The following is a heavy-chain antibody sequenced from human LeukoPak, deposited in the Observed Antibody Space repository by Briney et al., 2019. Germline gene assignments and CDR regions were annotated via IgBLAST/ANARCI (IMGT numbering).Heavy chain of an antibody. D-gene: IGHD2-2*01. J-gene: IGHJ6*03. CDR1: GFTFSSYG. CDR3: AKDGGDIVVVPAAPDPYYYYYYMDV. CDR2: IRYDGSNK. Sequence: PGGSLRLSCAASGFTFSSYGMHWVRQAPGKGLEWVAFIRYDGSNKYYADSVKGRFTISRDNSKNTLYLQMNSLRAEDTAVYYCAKDGGDIVVVPAAPDPYYYYYYMDVWGKGTTVTVPS. V-gene: IGHV3-30*02.